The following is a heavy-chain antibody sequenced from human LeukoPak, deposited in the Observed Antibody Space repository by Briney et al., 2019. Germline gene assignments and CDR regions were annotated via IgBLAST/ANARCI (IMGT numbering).Heavy chain of an antibody. CDR3: ARGRNSGFDY. Sequence: SQTLSLTCAISGDSVSGHSAVAWNWLRQSPSRGLEWLGRTYYRSKWNNDYAVSVKSRITINPDTSKNQFSLHLNSVTPEDTAVYYCARGRNSGFDYWGQGTLVTVSS. J-gene: IGHJ4*02. D-gene: IGHD2/OR15-2a*01. CDR2: TYYRSKWNN. V-gene: IGHV6-1*01. CDR1: GDSVSGHSAVA.